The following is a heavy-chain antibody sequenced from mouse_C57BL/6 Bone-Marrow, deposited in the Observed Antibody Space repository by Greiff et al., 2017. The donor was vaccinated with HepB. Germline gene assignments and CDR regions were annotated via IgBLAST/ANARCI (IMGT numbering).Heavy chain of an antibody. D-gene: IGHD1-1*01. CDR3: ARIAGLAYGREDWYFDV. CDR2: IWTGGGT. J-gene: IGHJ1*03. Sequence: QVQLKESGPGLVAPSQSLSITCTVSGFSLTSYAISWVRQPPGKGLEWLGVIWTGGGTNYNSALKSRLSISKYNSKSQVFLKMNSLQTDDTARYDCARIAGLAYGREDWYFDVWGTGTTVTVSS. CDR1: GFSLTSYA. V-gene: IGHV2-9-1*01.